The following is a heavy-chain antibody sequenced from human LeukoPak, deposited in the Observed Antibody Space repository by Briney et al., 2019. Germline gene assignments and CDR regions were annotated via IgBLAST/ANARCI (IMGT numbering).Heavy chain of an antibody. J-gene: IGHJ4*02. CDR2: IRYDGSNK. V-gene: IGHV3-30*02. CDR1: GFTFSNYG. D-gene: IGHD3-10*01. Sequence: GGSLRLSCGASGFTFSNYGMHWVRQAPGKGLEWVAFIRYDGSNKYYADSVKGRFTISRDNSKNTLYLQMNSLRAEDTAVYYCAKLDSAEVLCWGQGTLVTVSS. CDR3: AKLDSAEVLC.